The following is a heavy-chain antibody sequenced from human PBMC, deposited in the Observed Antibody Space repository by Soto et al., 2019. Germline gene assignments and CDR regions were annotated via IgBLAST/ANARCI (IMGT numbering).Heavy chain of an antibody. CDR3: ARGRWFGKYYFDY. Sequence: SETLSLTCAVYGGSFSGYYWSWIRQPPGKGLEWIGEINHSGSTNYNPSLKSRVTISVDTSKNQFSLKLSSVTAADTAVYYCARGRWFGKYYFDYWGQGTLVTVSS. D-gene: IGHD3-10*01. CDR2: INHSGST. J-gene: IGHJ4*02. V-gene: IGHV4-34*01. CDR1: GGSFSGYY.